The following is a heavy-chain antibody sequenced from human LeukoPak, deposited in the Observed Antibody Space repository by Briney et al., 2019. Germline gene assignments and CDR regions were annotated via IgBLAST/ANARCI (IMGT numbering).Heavy chain of an antibody. Sequence: PGGSLRLSCAASGFTFSSYDMHWGRQATGKGLEWVSAIGTAGDTYYPGSVKGRFTISRENAKDSLYLQMNSLRAGDTAVYYCARAAVVRGVKSTLFDYWGQGTLVTVSS. J-gene: IGHJ4*02. CDR3: ARAAVVRGVKSTLFDY. V-gene: IGHV3-13*04. D-gene: IGHD3-10*01. CDR1: GFTFSSYD. CDR2: IGTAGDT.